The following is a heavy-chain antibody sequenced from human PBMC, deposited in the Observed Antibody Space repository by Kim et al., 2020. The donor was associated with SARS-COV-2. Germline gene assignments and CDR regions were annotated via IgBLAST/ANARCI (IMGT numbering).Heavy chain of an antibody. CDR3: AKKEIVGPLDY. V-gene: IGHV1-69*13. CDR1: GGTFGTYT. D-gene: IGHD2-15*01. Sequence: SVKVSCKASGGTFGTYTITGVRQAPGQGLEWMGGIIPIFGTPDYAQNFQGRVTLSADESTKTVYMELSSLRAEDTAVYYCAKKEIVGPLDYWGQGTLVTVSS. J-gene: IGHJ4*02. CDR2: IIPIFGTP.